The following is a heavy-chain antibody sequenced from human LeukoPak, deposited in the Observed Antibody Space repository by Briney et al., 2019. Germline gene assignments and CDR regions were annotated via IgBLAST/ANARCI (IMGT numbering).Heavy chain of an antibody. Sequence: SVKVSCKASGGTFSRYSISWVRQAPGQGLEWMGGTNPIVGATYYAQKFQGRVTTSRDGSTSTANMELSSLRPDDTAVYYCARGRVMNDYGGNILEYWGQGTLVTVSS. CDR1: GGTFSRYS. J-gene: IGHJ4*02. CDR3: ARGRVMNDYGGNILEY. V-gene: IGHV1-69*13. CDR2: TNPIVGAT. D-gene: IGHD4-23*01.